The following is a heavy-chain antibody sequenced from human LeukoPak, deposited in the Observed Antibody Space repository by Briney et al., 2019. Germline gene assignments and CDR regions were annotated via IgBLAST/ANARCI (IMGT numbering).Heavy chain of an antibody. Sequence: AGGSLRLSCAASGFTFSSYGMHWVRQAPGKGLEWVAVIWYDGSNKYYADSVKGRFTISRDNSKNTLYLQMNSLRAEDTAVYYCARVGGYCGSGVYYYGMDVWGKGTTVTVSS. CDR3: ARVGGYCGSGVYYYGMDV. V-gene: IGHV3-33*01. D-gene: IGHD3-10*01. CDR2: IWYDGSNK. CDR1: GFTFSSYG. J-gene: IGHJ6*04.